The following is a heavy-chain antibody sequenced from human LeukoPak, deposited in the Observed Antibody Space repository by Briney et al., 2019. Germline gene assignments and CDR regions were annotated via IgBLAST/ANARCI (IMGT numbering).Heavy chain of an antibody. Sequence: GGSLRLSCAASGFTFSSYAMSGVRQAPGKGLEWVSAISGSGGSTYYADSVKGRFTISRDNFKNMVFLEMTSLRVEDTAVYYCARDWFDSGWYLDHWGQGALVTVSS. V-gene: IGHV3-23*01. CDR2: ISGSGGST. CDR3: ARDWFDSGWYLDH. J-gene: IGHJ4*02. CDR1: GFTFSSYA. D-gene: IGHD6-19*01.